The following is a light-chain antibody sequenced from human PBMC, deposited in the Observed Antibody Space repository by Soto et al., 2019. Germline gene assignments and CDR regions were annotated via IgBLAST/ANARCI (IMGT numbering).Light chain of an antibody. V-gene: IGKV3-15*01. J-gene: IGKJ1*01. CDR2: RAA. Sequence: EIVMTPSPPTLAFGPWATPTLSCRASQSLGGNLAWYQQKPGQPPRLLIFRAASRATGGPARCSASGSGTEFTLTISGRQSEDVAVYYCQQYNNRPPFTFGQGTKVDIK. CDR3: QQYNNRPPFT. CDR1: QSLGGN.